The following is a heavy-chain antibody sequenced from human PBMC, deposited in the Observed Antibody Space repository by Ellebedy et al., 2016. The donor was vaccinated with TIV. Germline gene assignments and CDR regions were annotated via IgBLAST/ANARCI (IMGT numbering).Heavy chain of an antibody. CDR3: ARRGSDGDYAVQVNSWFDP. J-gene: IGHJ5*02. CDR2: IYQDGSDQ. CDR1: GFSFRSYW. D-gene: IGHD4-17*01. Sequence: GESLKISCAASGFSFRSYWMSWVRQAPGKGLEWVANIYQDGSDQYYVDSVKGRFTISRDNANNSLFLQMNSLRAEDTAVYYCARRGSDGDYAVQVNSWFDPWGRGTLVTVSS. V-gene: IGHV3-7*01.